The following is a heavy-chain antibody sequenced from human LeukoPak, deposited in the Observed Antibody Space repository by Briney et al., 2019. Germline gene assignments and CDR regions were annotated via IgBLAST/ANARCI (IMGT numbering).Heavy chain of an antibody. V-gene: IGHV3-30*18. J-gene: IGHJ3*02. CDR1: GFTFSSYG. Sequence: GSLRLSCAASGFTFSSYGMHWVRQAPGKGLEWVAVISYDGSNKYYADSVKGRFTISRDSSKNTLYLQMSSLRAEDTAVYYCAKDRYSDYKYAFDIWGQGTMVTVSS. CDR2: ISYDGSNK. D-gene: IGHD4-11*01. CDR3: AKDRYSDYKYAFDI.